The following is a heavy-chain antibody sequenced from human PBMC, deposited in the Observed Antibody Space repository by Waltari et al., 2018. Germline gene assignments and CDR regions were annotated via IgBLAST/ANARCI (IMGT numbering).Heavy chain of an antibody. Sequence: QVQLVQSGAEVKKPGASVKVSCQASGYTFTGYYMHWVRQAPGQGLEWLGWIKPNSGGTNYAQKLQGRVTMTRDTSISTAYMELSRLRSDDTAVYYCARKKPFDYWGQGTLVTVSS. CDR1: GYTFTGYY. J-gene: IGHJ4*02. CDR2: IKPNSGGT. V-gene: IGHV1-2*02. CDR3: ARKKPFDY.